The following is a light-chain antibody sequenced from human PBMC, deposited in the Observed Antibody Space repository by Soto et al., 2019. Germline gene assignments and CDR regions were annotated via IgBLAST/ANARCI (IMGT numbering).Light chain of an antibody. J-gene: IGLJ2*01. Sequence: QSALTQPASVSGSPGQSITISCTGTSSDVGGYNYVSWYQQHPGKAPKLMIYDVSNRPSGVSNRFSGSKSGNTASLTISGVQAEYEADYYCSSYTSSRVVFGRGTKLTVL. V-gene: IGLV2-14*01. CDR2: DVS. CDR1: SSDVGGYNY. CDR3: SSYTSSRVV.